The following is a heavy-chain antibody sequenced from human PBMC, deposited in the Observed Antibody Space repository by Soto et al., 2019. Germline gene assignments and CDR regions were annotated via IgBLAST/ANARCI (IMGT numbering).Heavy chain of an antibody. CDR2: VHYSGGT. D-gene: IGHD2-15*01. Sequence: QLQESGPGLVKPSETLSLTCTVSGGSINSNNYFWGWIRQPPGKGLEYVGSVHYSGGTYYKPALKSRVTVSLDTSKNQISLRVKSVSAADTAVYYCASIVVGATEHTDFDHWGQGTLVTVSS. CDR3: ASIVVGATEHTDFDH. V-gene: IGHV4-39*01. J-gene: IGHJ4*02. CDR1: GGSINSNNYF.